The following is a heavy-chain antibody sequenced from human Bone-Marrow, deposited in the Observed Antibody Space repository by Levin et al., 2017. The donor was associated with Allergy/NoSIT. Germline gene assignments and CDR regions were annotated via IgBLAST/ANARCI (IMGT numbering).Heavy chain of an antibody. V-gene: IGHV3-23*01. CDR2: ITAGGGTT. J-gene: IGHJ6*02. D-gene: IGHD3-9*01. CDR1: GFTFTKHA. Sequence: GGSLRLSCAASGFTFTKHAMSWVRQAPGKGLEWVSAITAGGGTTFYADSVKGRFTISRDNSKNTLYLQMNSLRPEDTAVYYCAKDRTPLDTYYYGMDVWGQGTTVTVSS. CDR3: AKDRTPLDTYYYGMDV.